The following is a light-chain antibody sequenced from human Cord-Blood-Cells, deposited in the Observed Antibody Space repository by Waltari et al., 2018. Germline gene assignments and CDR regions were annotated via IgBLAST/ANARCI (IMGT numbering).Light chain of an antibody. CDR1: KLGDKY. CDR2: QDS. V-gene: IGLV3-1*01. CDR3: EAWDSSTVV. Sequence: SYELTQPPSVSVSPGQTASITCSGDKLGDKYACWYQQKPGQSPVLVIYQDSKRPSGNTQRFCGSNSGNTATLTLSGTQARDAAEYYCEAWDSSTVVFGGGTKLTVL. J-gene: IGLJ2*01.